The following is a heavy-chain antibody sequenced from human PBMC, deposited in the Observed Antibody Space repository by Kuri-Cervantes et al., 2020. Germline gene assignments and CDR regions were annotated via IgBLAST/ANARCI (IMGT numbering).Heavy chain of an antibody. CDR3: AREALRSTHYYDSSGYYDRDFDI. D-gene: IGHD3-22*01. CDR1: GYTFTSYD. J-gene: IGHJ3*02. CDR2: IIPIFGTA. Sequence: SVKVSCKASGYTFTSYDINWVRQATGQGPEWMGGIIPIFGTANYAQKFQGRVTITADESTSTAYMELSSLRSEDTAVYYCAREALRSTHYYDSSGYYDRDFDIWGQGTMVTVSS. V-gene: IGHV1-69*13.